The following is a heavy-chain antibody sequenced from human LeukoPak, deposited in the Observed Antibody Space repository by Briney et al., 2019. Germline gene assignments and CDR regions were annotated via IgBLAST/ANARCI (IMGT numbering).Heavy chain of an antibody. CDR2: IYYSGST. J-gene: IGHJ4*02. D-gene: IGHD3-10*01. V-gene: IGHV4-59*08. CDR3: ARQRMMNYYGSGSYPKPFDY. CDR1: GGSISSYY. Sequence: SETLSLTCTVSGGSISSYYWSWIRQPAGKGLEWIGYIYYSGSTNYNPSLKSRVTISVDTSKNQFSLKLSSVTAADTAVYYCARQRMMNYYGSGSYPKPFDYWGQGTLVTVSS.